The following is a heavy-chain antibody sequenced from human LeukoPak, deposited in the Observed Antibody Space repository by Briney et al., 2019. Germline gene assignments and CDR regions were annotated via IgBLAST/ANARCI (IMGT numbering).Heavy chain of an antibody. D-gene: IGHD7-27*01. CDR2: ISGSGGST. Sequence: KAGGSLRLSCAASGFTFSSYAMSWVRQAPGKGLEWVSAISGSGGSTYYADSVKGRFTISRDNPKNTLYLQMNSLRAEDTAVYYCAKTNRGGYFDYWGEGTLVTVSS. CDR1: GFTFSSYA. V-gene: IGHV3-23*01. J-gene: IGHJ4*02. CDR3: AKTNRGGYFDY.